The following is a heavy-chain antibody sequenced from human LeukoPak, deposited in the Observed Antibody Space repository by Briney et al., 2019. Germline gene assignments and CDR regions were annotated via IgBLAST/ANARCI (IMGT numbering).Heavy chain of an antibody. CDR2: IIPIFGTA. CDR1: GGTFSIYA. Sequence: SVKVSCKASGGTFSIYAISWVRQAPGQGLEWMGGIIPIFGTANYAQKFQGRVTIPADGSTRTAYMELTSPRSEDTAVYYCARELATYYYASGSFGGAFDPWGQGTLVTVSS. D-gene: IGHD3-10*01. CDR3: ARELATYYYASGSFGGAFDP. V-gene: IGHV1-69*13. J-gene: IGHJ5*02.